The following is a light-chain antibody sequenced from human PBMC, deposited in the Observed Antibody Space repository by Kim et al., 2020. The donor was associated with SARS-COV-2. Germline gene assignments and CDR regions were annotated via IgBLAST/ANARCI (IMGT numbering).Light chain of an antibody. CDR1: EDITNY. V-gene: IGKV1-33*01. CDR2: DTS. Sequence: LSASVGDRVTIPCQASEDITNYLNWYQQKPGKAPIHLIYDTSNLETGVPSRFNGSGSGTDFTFTIDHLQPEDFATYYCQQYESLYTFGQGTKLEI. CDR3: QQYESLYT. J-gene: IGKJ2*01.